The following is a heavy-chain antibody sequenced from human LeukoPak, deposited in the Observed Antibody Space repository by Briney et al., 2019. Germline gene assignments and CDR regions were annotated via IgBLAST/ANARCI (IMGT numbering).Heavy chain of an antibody. CDR2: ISGSGGST. V-gene: IGHV3-23*01. CDR3: ARDERFLEWLSTYYFDY. D-gene: IGHD3-3*01. J-gene: IGHJ4*02. Sequence: PGGSLRLSCAASGFTFSSYAMGWVRQAPGKGLEWVSAISGSGGSTYYADSVKGRFTISRDNSKNTLYLQMNSLRAEDTAVYYCARDERFLEWLSTYYFDYWGQGTLVTVSS. CDR1: GFTFSSYA.